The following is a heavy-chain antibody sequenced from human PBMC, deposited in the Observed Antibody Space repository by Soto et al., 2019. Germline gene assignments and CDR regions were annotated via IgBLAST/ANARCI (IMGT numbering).Heavy chain of an antibody. V-gene: IGHV4-31*03. D-gene: IGHD4-17*01. Sequence: SDTLSLTCTVSGGSISSGGYYWSWIRQHPGKGLEWIGYIYYSGSTYYNPSLKSRVTISVDTSKNQFSLKLSSVTAADTAVYYCASVIYGDPYFDYWGQGTLVTVSS. CDR1: GGSISSGGYY. CDR3: ASVIYGDPYFDY. CDR2: IYYSGST. J-gene: IGHJ4*02.